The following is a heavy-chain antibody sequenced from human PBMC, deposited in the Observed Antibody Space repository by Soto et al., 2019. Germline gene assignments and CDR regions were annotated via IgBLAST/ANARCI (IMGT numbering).Heavy chain of an antibody. Sequence: QVQLVQSGAEVKTPGASVKVSCKASGYTFATYDINWVRQAPGQGLEGMGWMNPNSGTTGYAQKFQGGPHMTRDTALSLAQVELSSLRNQDTAVYYCARSDGYNFNWLDSWGQGTLVTVSA. J-gene: IGHJ5*01. D-gene: IGHD2-21*01. CDR1: GYTFATYD. CDR2: MNPNSGTT. V-gene: IGHV1-8*01. CDR3: ARSDGYNFNWLDS.